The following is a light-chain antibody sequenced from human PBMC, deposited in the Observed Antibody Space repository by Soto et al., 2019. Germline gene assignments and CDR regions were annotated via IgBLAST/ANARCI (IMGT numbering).Light chain of an antibody. CDR1: SSNIGAGYD. Sequence: QSVLTQPPSVSGAPGQRVTISCTGSSSNIGAGYDVHWYQQHPGTAPKLLIYGNSNRPSGVPDRFSGSKSGTSASLAITGLQAEDDADYYCQSYDSSLSGSNYVFGTGTKLTVL. CDR2: GNS. V-gene: IGLV1-40*01. CDR3: QSYDSSLSGSNYV. J-gene: IGLJ1*01.